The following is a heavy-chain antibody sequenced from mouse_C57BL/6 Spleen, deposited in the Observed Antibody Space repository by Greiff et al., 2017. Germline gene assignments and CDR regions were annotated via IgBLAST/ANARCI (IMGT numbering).Heavy chain of an antibody. CDR2: IWRDGST. J-gene: IGHJ3*01. CDR3: AKPNDNDGELAY. D-gene: IGHD2-4*01. CDR1: GFSLTSYG. V-gene: IGHV2-3*01. Sequence: VKLVESGPGLVAPSQSLSISCTVSGFSLTSYGVSWVRQPPGKGLEWLGVIWRDGSTNYHSALISRLSISKDNSTSQVILTLNSLQTDDTATYYCAKPNDNDGELAYWGQGTLVTVSA.